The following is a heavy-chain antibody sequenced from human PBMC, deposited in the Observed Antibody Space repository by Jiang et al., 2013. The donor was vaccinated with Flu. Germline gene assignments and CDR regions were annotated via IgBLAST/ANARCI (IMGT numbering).Heavy chain of an antibody. CDR2: ISSSGSTI. CDR3: ARAGVGYDFWSGRRQY. D-gene: IGHD3-3*01. V-gene: IGHV3-48*03. Sequence: WVSYISSSGSTIYYADSVKGRFTISRDNAKNSLYLQMNSLRAEDTAVYYCARAGVGYDFWSGRRQYWGQGTLVTVSS. J-gene: IGHJ4*02.